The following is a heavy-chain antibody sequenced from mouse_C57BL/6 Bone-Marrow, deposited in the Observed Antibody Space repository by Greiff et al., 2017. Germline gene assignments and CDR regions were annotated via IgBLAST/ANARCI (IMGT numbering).Heavy chain of an antibody. V-gene: IGHV2-5*01. Sequence: VQLQQSGPGLVQPSQSLSITCTVSGFSLTSYGVHWVRQSPGKGLEWLGVIWRGGSTDYNAAFMSRLSITKDNSKSQVFFKMNSLQADDTAIYYCAKGGYYGSYYFDYWGQGTTLTVSS. CDR3: AKGGYYGSYYFDY. D-gene: IGHD1-1*01. CDR1: GFSLTSYG. J-gene: IGHJ2*01. CDR2: IWRGGST.